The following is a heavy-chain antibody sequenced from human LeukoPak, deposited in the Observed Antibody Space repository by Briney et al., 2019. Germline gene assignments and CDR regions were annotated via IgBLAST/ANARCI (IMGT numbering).Heavy chain of an antibody. CDR2: ISYSGST. V-gene: IGHV4-59*01. J-gene: IGHJ4*02. Sequence: PSETLSLTCSVSGGSISSYYWSWIRQPPGKGLECIGYISYSGSTNSNPSLKSRVTISVDTSKNQFSLKLSSVIAADTAVYYCARSGDFWSGYYPLFDYWGQGTLVTVSS. CDR1: GGSISSYY. D-gene: IGHD3-3*01. CDR3: ARSGDFWSGYYPLFDY.